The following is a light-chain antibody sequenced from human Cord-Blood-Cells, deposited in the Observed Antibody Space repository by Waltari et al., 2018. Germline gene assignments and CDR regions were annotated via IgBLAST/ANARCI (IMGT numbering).Light chain of an antibody. V-gene: IGLV3-25*03. J-gene: IGLJ2*01. CDR1: ALPKQY. CDR3: QSADSSGTYVV. CDR2: KDS. Sequence: SYELTQPPSVSVSPGQTARITCSGDALPKQYAYWYQQKPGQAPVLVIYKDSGRPSGIPERFSGSSSETTVTLTISGAQAEDEADYYCQSADSSGTYVVFGGGTKLTVL.